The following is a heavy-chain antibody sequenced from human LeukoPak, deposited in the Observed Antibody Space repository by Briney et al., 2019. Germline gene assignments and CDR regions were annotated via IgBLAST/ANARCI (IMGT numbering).Heavy chain of an antibody. CDR3: ARDHPDSSGRYGRPPFDY. CDR1: GFTFSSYS. Sequence: GGSLRLSCAASGFTFSSYSMNWVRQAPGKGLEWVSSISSSSSYIYYADSVKGRFTISRDNAKNSLYLQMNSLRAEDTAVYYCARDHPDSSGRYGRPPFDYWGQGTLVTVSS. V-gene: IGHV3-21*01. CDR2: ISSSSSYI. J-gene: IGHJ4*02. D-gene: IGHD6-19*01.